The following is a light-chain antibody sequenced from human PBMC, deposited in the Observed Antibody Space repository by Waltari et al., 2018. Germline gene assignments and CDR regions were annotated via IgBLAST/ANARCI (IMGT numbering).Light chain of an antibody. Sequence: EIVMTQSPLSLPVTPGEPASIPCRSSQSPLYRNGNNYLEWYLQKPGQSPQLWIYLGSNRASGVPDRFSGSGSGTDFTLKITRVEAEDVGIYYCMQALQTPWTFGQGTKVEIK. J-gene: IGKJ1*01. CDR2: LGS. CDR3: MQALQTPWT. V-gene: IGKV2-28*01. CDR1: QSPLYRNGNNY.